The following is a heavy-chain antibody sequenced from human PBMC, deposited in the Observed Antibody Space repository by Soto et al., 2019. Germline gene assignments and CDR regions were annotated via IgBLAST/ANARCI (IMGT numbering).Heavy chain of an antibody. J-gene: IGHJ5*02. CDR1: GFTLSNDG. CDR2: IWYDGTAT. CDR3: ARKVGSSGSSRWFDT. D-gene: IGHD3-10*01. Sequence: QVQLVESGGGVVQPGRSLTLSCVASGFTLSNDGMHWVRQAPGKGLEWVAVIWYDGTATYSADSVKGRFSISRDNAKNELFLQLSSLRAEDTAVYYWARKVGSSGSSRWFDTWGQGTLVTVSS. V-gene: IGHV3-33*01.